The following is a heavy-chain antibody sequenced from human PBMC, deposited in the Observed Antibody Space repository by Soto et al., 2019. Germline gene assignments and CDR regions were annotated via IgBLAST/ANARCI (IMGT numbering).Heavy chain of an antibody. CDR2: IIPIFGTA. V-gene: IGHV1-69*13. CDR3: ARGATMIVVPADSDYYFDF. D-gene: IGHD3-22*01. J-gene: IGHJ4*02. CDR1: GGTFSSYA. Sequence: ASVKVSCKASGGTFSSYAISWVRQAPGQGLEWMGGIIPIFGTANYAQKFQGRVTITADESTSTAYMELSSLRSEDTAVYYCARGATMIVVPADSDYYFDFWGQGTLVTVSS.